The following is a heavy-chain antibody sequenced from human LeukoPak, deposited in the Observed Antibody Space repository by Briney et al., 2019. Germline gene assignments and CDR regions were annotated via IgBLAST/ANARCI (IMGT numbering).Heavy chain of an antibody. CDR3: ARWRGAQSEFDY. Sequence: GGSLTLSCVASGFTFDRHWMTWVRQAPGEGLERVAFIEYDGSEKNYVDSVRGRFTISRDNAENSLYLQMNSLRAEDTAVYYCARWRGAQSEFDYWGQGTRVTVSS. V-gene: IGHV3-7*01. D-gene: IGHD3-3*01. CDR2: IEYDGSEK. J-gene: IGHJ4*02. CDR1: GFTFDRHW.